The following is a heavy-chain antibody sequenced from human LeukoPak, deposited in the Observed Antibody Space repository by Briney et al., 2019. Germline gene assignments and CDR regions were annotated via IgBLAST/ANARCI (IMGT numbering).Heavy chain of an antibody. J-gene: IGHJ4*02. D-gene: IGHD4-17*01. CDR2: ISHDAKST. CDR1: GFTFSSYG. CDR3: ARGGDYGVKIDY. V-gene: IGHV3-33*08. Sequence: GGSLRLSCATSGFTFSSYGMHWVRQVPGKGLEWVTVISHDAKSTYHVDSVKGRFTISRDNSKNTLYLQMNSLRAEDTAIYYCARGGDYGVKIDYWGQGTLTTISS.